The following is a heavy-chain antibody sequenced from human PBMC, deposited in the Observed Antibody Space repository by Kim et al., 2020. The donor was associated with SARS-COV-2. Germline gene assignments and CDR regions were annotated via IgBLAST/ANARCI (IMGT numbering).Heavy chain of an antibody. D-gene: IGHD2-21*01. V-gene: IGHV5-10-1*01. CDR3: ARRKGGGGGLDI. J-gene: IGHJ3*02. Sequence: NYSPTVQGRVTISVNKALNTAYLQWRSLKASDTAIYFCARRKGGGGGLDIWGQGTVVTVSS.